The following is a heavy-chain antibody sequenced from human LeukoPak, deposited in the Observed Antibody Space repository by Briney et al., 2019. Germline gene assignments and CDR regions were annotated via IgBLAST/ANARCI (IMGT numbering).Heavy chain of an antibody. V-gene: IGHV3-23*01. CDR1: GFTFSTYG. J-gene: IGHJ5*02. CDR2: VSSTGSGT. Sequence: PGGSLRLSCVASGFTFSTYGMSWVRQAPGKGLEWVAAVSSTGSGTYYPDSLKGRFIISRDNSQNTVFLQMNSLRPEDTAFYFCVKDGPLLWFGPTDAWGQGILVTVSS. CDR3: VKDGPLLWFGPTDA. D-gene: IGHD3-10*01.